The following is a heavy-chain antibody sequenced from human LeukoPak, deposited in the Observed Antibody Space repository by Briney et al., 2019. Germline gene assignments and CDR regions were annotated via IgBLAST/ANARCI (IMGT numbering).Heavy chain of an antibody. CDR3: ARGVWFGELSY. CDR1: GGSISSYY. CDR2: IYYSGST. Sequence: SETLSLTCTVSGGSISSYYWSWIRQPPGKGLEWIGYIYYSGSTNYNPSLKSRVTISVDTSKNQFSLKLSSVTAADTAVYYCARGVWFGELSYWGQGTLVTVSS. D-gene: IGHD3-10*01. V-gene: IGHV4-59*12. J-gene: IGHJ4*02.